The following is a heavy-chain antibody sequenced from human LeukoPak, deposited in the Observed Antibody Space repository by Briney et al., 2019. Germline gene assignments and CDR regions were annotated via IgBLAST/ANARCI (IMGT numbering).Heavy chain of an antibody. CDR2: IYHSGST. D-gene: IGHD2-2*01. Sequence: SETLSLTCVVSGYSISSGYYWGWIRQPPGKALEWIGSIYHSGSTYYNPSLKSRVTISVDTSKNQFSLKLSSVTAADTAVYYCARVGYCSSTSCPRGAVDYWGQGTLVTVSS. CDR1: GYSISSGYY. J-gene: IGHJ4*02. V-gene: IGHV4-38-2*01. CDR3: ARVGYCSSTSCPRGAVDY.